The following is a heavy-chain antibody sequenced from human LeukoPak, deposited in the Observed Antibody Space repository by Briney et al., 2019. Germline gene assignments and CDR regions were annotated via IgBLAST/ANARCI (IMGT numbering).Heavy chain of an antibody. V-gene: IGHV1-2*02. D-gene: IGHD4-17*01. CDR1: GYTFTSYD. CDR3: ARDGYGDYYMDV. Sequence: ASVKVSCKASGYTFTSYDINWVRQAPGQGLEWMGWINPNSGGTNYAQKFQGRVTMTRDTSISTAYMELSRLRSDDTAVYYCARDGYGDYYMDVWGKGTTVTVSS. CDR2: INPNSGGT. J-gene: IGHJ6*03.